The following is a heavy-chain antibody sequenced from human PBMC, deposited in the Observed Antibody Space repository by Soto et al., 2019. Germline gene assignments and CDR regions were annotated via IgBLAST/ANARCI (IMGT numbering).Heavy chain of an antibody. J-gene: IGHJ4*02. CDR3: ARDGAYGDYLDY. CDR2: ISYDGSNK. D-gene: IGHD4-17*01. CDR1: GFTFSSYA. V-gene: IGHV3-30-3*01. Sequence: PGGSLRLSCAASGFTFSSYAMHWVRQAPGKGLEWVAVISYDGSNKYYADSVKGRFTISRDNSKNTLYLQMNSLRAEDTAVYYCARDGAYGDYLDYWGQGTLVTVSS.